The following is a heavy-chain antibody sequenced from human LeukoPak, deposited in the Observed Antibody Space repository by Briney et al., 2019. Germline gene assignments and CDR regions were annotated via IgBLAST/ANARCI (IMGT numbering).Heavy chain of an antibody. CDR1: GFTFSSYW. CDR3: VRSCSSGSCYGYKDY. J-gene: IGHJ4*02. V-gene: IGHV3-74*01. CDR2: VNGDGTST. D-gene: IGHD2-2*01. Sequence: GFLRLSCATSGFTFSSYWMHWVRQVPGKGLVWVSRVNGDGTSTSYADSVQGRFTISRDNAKNTLYLYMNSLRGDDTAIYFCVRSCSSGSCYGYKDYWGQGTLVTVSS.